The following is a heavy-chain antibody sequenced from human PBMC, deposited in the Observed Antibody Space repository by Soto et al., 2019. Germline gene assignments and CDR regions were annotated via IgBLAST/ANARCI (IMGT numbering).Heavy chain of an antibody. J-gene: IGHJ4*02. CDR1: GDSISSYY. V-gene: IGHV4-59*08. CDR3: ARRWGRTFDY. CDR2: IYYSGST. Sequence: SETLSLTCTVSGDSISSYYWSWIRQPPGKGLEWIGYIYYSGSTNYNPSLKSRVTISVDTSKNQFSLKLSSVTAADTAVYYCARRWGRTFDYWGQGTLVTVSS. D-gene: IGHD7-27*01.